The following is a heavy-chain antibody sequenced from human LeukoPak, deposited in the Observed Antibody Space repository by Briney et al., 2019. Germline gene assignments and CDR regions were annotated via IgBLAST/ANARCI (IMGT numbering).Heavy chain of an antibody. Sequence: GGSLRLSCAASGFTFSSYSMNWVRQAPGKGLEWVSYISSSSTIYYADSVKGRFTISRDNAKNSLYLQMNSLRAEDTAVYYCAIIIAATYPIADYWGQGTLVTVSS. D-gene: IGHD6-6*01. CDR2: ISSSSTI. CDR1: GFTFSSYS. CDR3: AIIIAATYPIADY. J-gene: IGHJ4*02. V-gene: IGHV3-48*01.